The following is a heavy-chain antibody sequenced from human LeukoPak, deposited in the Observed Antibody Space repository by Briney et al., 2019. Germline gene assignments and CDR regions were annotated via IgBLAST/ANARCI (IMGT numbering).Heavy chain of an antibody. J-gene: IGHJ4*02. Sequence: PSETLSLTCAVSGYSISSGYYWGWIRQPPGKGLEWIGSIYHSGSTYYNPSLKSRVTISVDTSKNQFSLKLSSVTATDTAVYYCARGNGISSGNWGQGTLVTVSS. CDR2: IYHSGST. D-gene: IGHD2-15*01. V-gene: IGHV4-38-2*01. CDR1: GYSISSGYY. CDR3: ARGNGISSGN.